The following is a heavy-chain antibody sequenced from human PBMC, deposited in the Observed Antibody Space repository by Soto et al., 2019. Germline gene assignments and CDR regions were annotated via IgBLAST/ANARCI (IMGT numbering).Heavy chain of an antibody. D-gene: IGHD3-3*01. CDR3: ARGGGFLEWLPRSSDYYYGMDV. Sequence: SETLSLTCTVSGGSISSYYWSWIRQPAGKGLEWMGRIYTSGSTNYNPSLKSRVTMSVDTSKNQFSLKLSSVTAADTAVYYCARGGGFLEWLPRSSDYYYGMDVWGQGTTVTVSS. CDR2: IYTSGST. V-gene: IGHV4-4*07. CDR1: GGSISSYY. J-gene: IGHJ6*02.